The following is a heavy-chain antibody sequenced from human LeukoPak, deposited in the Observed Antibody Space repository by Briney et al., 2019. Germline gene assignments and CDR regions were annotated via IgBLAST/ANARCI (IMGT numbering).Heavy chain of an antibody. CDR3: ARGYSHANNWFDP. J-gene: IGHJ5*02. CDR2: IYYSGST. CDR1: GGSISSYY. Sequence: SETLSLTCTVSGGSISSYYWSWIRQPPGKGLEWIGYIYYSGSTSYNPSLKSRVTISADTSKNQFSLKLSSVTAADTAVYYCARGYSHANNWFDPWGQGTLVTVSS. V-gene: IGHV4-59*01. D-gene: IGHD5-18*01.